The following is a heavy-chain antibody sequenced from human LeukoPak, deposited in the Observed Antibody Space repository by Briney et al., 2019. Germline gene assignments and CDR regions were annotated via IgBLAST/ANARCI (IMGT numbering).Heavy chain of an antibody. V-gene: IGHV4-39*07. D-gene: IGHD2-2*01. CDR1: GGSISSSSYY. Sequence: PSETLSLTCTVSGGSISSSSYYWGWIRQPPGKGLEWIGSIYYSGSTYYNPSLKSRVTISVDTSKNQFSLKLSSVTAADTAVYYCARAPWGYQLLIDYWGQGTLVTVSS. CDR2: IYYSGST. CDR3: ARAPWGYQLLIDY. J-gene: IGHJ4*02.